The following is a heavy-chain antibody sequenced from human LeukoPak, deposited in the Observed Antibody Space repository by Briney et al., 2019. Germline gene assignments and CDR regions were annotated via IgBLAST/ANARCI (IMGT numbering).Heavy chain of an antibody. V-gene: IGHV4-39*01. Sequence: PSETLSLICTVSGGSISSDSYYWGWIRQPPGKGLEWIGSIYYSGSTYYNPSLKSRVTISVDTSKNQFSLKLTSVTAADTSMYYCVRRAYGSGSYPADYWGQGTLVTVSS. J-gene: IGHJ4*02. CDR3: VRRAYGSGSYPADY. CDR2: IYYSGST. D-gene: IGHD3-10*01. CDR1: GGSISSDSYY.